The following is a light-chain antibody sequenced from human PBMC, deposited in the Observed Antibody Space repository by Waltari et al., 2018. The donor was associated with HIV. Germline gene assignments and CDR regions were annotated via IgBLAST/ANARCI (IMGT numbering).Light chain of an antibody. J-gene: IGLJ1*01. CDR3: HSYTSGSTLKYD. Sequence: QSALTQPASVSGSPGQSITLSCTETNSDVGDSKYVSWYQQRPGEAPKLIISDVTNRPSGISSSFSGAKSDNTAFLTISGLRPEDEADYYCHSYTSGSTLKYDFGTGTKVTVL. CDR1: NSDVGDSKY. CDR2: DVT. V-gene: IGLV2-14*01.